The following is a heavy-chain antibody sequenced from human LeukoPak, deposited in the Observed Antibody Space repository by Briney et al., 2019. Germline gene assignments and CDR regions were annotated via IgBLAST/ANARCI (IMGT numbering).Heavy chain of an antibody. D-gene: IGHD3-22*01. CDR2: INPNSGGT. V-gene: IGHV1-2*02. CDR1: GYTFTGYY. Sequence: ASVKVSCKASGYTFTGYYMHWVRQAPGQGLEWMGWINPNSGGTNYAQKFQGRVTMTRDTSISTAYMELSRLRSDDTAVYYCARDYGVTTGGAFDIWGQGTMVTVSS. J-gene: IGHJ3*02. CDR3: ARDYGVTTGGAFDI.